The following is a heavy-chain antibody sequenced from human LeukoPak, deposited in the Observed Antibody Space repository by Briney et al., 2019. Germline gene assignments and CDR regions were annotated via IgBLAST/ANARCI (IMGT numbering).Heavy chain of an antibody. D-gene: IGHD1-14*01. CDR3: ARAARNDAFDI. V-gene: IGHV4-59*01. CDR2: IYYSGST. Sequence: SESLSLTCTVSGGSISSYYWSWIRQPPGKGLEWIGYIYYSGSTNYNPSLKSRVTISVDTSKNQFSLKLSSVTAADTAVYYCARAARNDAFDIWGQGTMVTVSS. CDR1: GGSISSYY. J-gene: IGHJ3*02.